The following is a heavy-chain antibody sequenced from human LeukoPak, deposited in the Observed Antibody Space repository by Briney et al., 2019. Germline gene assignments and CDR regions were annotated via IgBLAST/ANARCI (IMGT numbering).Heavy chain of an antibody. V-gene: IGHV3-30*18. D-gene: IGHD5-18*01. J-gene: IGHJ4*02. CDR1: GFTFSSYG. CDR2: ISYDGSNK. CDR3: AKGELGLWFDY. Sequence: PGRSLRLSCAASGFTFSSYGMHWVRQAPGKGLEWVALISYDGSNKYYADSAKGRFTISRDNSKNTLYLQMNSLRAEDTAVYYCAKGELGLWFDYWGQGTLVTVSS.